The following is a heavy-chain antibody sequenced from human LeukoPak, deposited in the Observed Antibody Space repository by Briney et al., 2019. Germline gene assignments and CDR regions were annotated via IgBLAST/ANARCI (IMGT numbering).Heavy chain of an antibody. CDR3: ARDGLHTAHFDY. Sequence: GGSLRLSCAASGFTFSTYTMNWVRQAPGKGLEWVSAVSDSIDVHYSDSVKGRFTISRDNARNSLYLQMNSLRDEDTAVYYCARDGLHTAHFDYWGQGTLVIVSS. CDR1: GFTFSTYT. V-gene: IGHV3-48*02. D-gene: IGHD5-18*01. J-gene: IGHJ4*02. CDR2: VSDSIDV.